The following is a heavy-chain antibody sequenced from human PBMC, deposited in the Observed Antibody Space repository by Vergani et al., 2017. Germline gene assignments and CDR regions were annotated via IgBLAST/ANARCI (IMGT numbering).Heavy chain of an antibody. CDR3: AKEGFKYNWNLGWFDP. J-gene: IGHJ5*02. Sequence: QVQLEESGGGVVQPGRSLRLSCAGSGFTLSSHAMHWVRQAPGKGLEWVAFIWYDGSKEYYADSVKGRFTISRDNSKNTLYLQMNNLRAADTAVYYCAKEGFKYNWNLGWFDPWGQGTLVTVSS. CDR1: GFTLSSHA. V-gene: IGHV3-33*06. D-gene: IGHD1-20*01. CDR2: IWYDGSKE.